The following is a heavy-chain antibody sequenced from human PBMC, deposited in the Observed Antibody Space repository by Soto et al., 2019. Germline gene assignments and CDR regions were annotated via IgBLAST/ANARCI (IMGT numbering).Heavy chain of an antibody. J-gene: IGHJ4*02. CDR3: ASPGSAAAGTHY. CDR1: GGSISSSSYY. CDR2: IYYSGST. Sequence: PSETLSLTCTVSGGSISSSSYYWGWIRQPPGKGLEWIGSIYYSGSTYYNPSLKSRVTISVDTSKNQFSLTLSSVTAADSAAYYWASPGSAAAGTHYWGQGTLVTISS. V-gene: IGHV4-39*01. D-gene: IGHD6-13*01.